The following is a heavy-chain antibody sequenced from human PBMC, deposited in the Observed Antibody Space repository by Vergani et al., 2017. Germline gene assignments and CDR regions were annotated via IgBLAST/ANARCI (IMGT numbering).Heavy chain of an antibody. Sequence: EVQLVESGGGLVKPGGSLRLSCAASGFTFSSYDMHWVRQATGKGLEWVSAIGTAGDTYYPGSVKGRFTISRENAKNSLYLQMNSLRAGDTAVYYCARAGSGELADYYYGMDVWGQGP. J-gene: IGHJ6*02. V-gene: IGHV3-13*04. CDR3: ARAGSGELADYYYGMDV. D-gene: IGHD1-26*01. CDR2: IGTAGDT. CDR1: GFTFSSYD.